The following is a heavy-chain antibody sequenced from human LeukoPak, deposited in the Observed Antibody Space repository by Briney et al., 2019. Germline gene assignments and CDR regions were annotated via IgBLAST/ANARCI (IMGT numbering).Heavy chain of an antibody. V-gene: IGHV4-30-2*01. CDR1: GGSISSGGYY. CDR3: ARVSIAAAGLAFDY. Sequence: PSETLSLTCTVSGGSISSGGYYWSWIRQPPGKGLEWIGYIYHSGSTYYNPSLKSRVTISVDRSKNQFSLKLSSVTAADTAVYYCARVSIAAAGLAFDYWGQGTLVTVSS. CDR2: IYHSGST. J-gene: IGHJ4*02. D-gene: IGHD6-13*01.